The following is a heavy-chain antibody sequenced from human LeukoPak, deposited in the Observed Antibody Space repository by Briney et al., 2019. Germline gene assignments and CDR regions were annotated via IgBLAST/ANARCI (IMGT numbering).Heavy chain of an antibody. J-gene: IGHJ4*02. CDR2: ISSSSSYI. V-gene: IGHV3-21*01. CDR3: AKDGSYYYDSSGYSPFDY. CDR1: GFTFSSYS. D-gene: IGHD3-22*01. Sequence: GGSLRLSCAASGFTFSSYSMNWVRQAPGKGPEWVSSISSSSSYIYYADSVKGRFTTSRDNAKNTLYLQMNSLRAEDTAVYYCAKDGSYYYDSSGYSPFDYWGQGTLVTVSS.